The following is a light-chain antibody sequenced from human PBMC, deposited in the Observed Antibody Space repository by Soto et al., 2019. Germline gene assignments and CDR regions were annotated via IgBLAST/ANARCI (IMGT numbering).Light chain of an antibody. J-gene: IGKJ1*01. CDR1: QSVSSD. CDR2: GAS. V-gene: IGKV3-15*01. CDR3: QQYNNWPRT. Sequence: EIVLTQSPGSLSLSPRERATLSCRASQSVSSDLAWYHQKPGQAPRLLIYGASTRATGIPARFSGSGSGTEFTLTINSLQSEDFAVYYCQQYNNWPRTFGQGTKVDI.